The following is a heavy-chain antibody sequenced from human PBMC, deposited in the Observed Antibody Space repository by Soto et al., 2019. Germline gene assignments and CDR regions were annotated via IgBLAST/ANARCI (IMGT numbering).Heavy chain of an antibody. V-gene: IGHV1-69*01. CDR2: IIPIFGTA. CDR3: ARPCACIAARPGAFRYYYGMDV. D-gene: IGHD6-6*01. CDR1: GGTFSSDA. J-gene: IGHJ6*01. Sequence: SVKVPCKDSGGTFSSDAISWVRQAPGQGLEWIGGIIPIFGTANYAQKFQGRVTINADESTSTAYMELSSLRSEDTAVYYCARPCACIAARPGAFRYYYGMDV.